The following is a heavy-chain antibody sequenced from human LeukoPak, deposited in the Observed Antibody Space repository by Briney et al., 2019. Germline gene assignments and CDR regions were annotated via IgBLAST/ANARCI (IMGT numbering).Heavy chain of an antibody. Sequence: GGSLRLSCAASGFTFSSYSMNWVRQAAGKGLEWVSYISSSSSTIYYADSVKGRFTISRDNAKNSLYLQMNSLRDEDTAVYYCARDMATFGGGTVEIYYFDYWGQGTLVTVSS. D-gene: IGHD3-16*02. CDR2: ISSSSSTI. V-gene: IGHV3-48*02. CDR3: ARDMATFGGGTVEIYYFDY. J-gene: IGHJ4*02. CDR1: GFTFSSYS.